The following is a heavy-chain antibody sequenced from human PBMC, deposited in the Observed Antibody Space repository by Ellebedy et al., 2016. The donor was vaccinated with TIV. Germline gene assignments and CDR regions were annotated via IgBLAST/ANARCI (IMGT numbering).Heavy chain of an antibody. CDR1: GGSISSNY. CDR3: ARRYSGSSYHYFDY. D-gene: IGHD1-26*01. J-gene: IGHJ4*02. Sequence: MPSETLSLTCTVSGGSISSNYWDWIRQHPGKGLEWIGYIYNSVITNYNPSLKSRVTMSVDTSKRQLSLKLRSVTAAETAVYYCARRYSGSSYHYFDYWGQGTLVIVSS. CDR2: IYNSVIT. V-gene: IGHV4-59*08.